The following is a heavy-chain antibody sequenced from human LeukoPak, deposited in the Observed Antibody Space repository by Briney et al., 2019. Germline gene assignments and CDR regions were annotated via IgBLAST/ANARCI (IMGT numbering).Heavy chain of an antibody. CDR3: ARGTVGIYYDSSGSFDF. Sequence: WGSLRLSCAASGFTFSSYWMHWVCQAPGKGLVWVSRINSDGSSTSYADSVKGRFTISRDNAKNTLYLQMNSLRAEDTAVYYCARGTVGIYYDSSGSFDFWEQGTLVTVSS. CDR1: GFTFSSYW. CDR2: INSDGSST. D-gene: IGHD3-22*01. J-gene: IGHJ4*02. V-gene: IGHV3-74*01.